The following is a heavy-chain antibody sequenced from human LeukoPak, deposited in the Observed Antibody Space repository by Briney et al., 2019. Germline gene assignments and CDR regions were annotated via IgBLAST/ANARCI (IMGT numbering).Heavy chain of an antibody. CDR1: GYTFTSYG. CDR3: ARTRFVVGATRGPNFDY. CDR2: ISAYNGNT. Sequence: GASVKVSCKASGYTFTSYGISWVRQAPGQGLEWMGWISAYNGNTNYAQKLQGRVTMTTDTSTSTAYMELRSLRSDDTAVYYCARTRFVVGATRGPNFDYWGQGALVTVSS. D-gene: IGHD1-26*01. V-gene: IGHV1-18*01. J-gene: IGHJ4*02.